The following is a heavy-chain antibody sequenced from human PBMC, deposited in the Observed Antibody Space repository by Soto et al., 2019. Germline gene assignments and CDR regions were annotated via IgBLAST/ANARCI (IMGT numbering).Heavy chain of an antibody. J-gene: IGHJ5*02. CDR3: AKGLPERRSAYYRYNWFDP. CDR2: NSGSGDYT. D-gene: IGHD3-3*01. CDR1: GFTFSGYA. V-gene: IGHV3-23*01. Sequence: PGGSLRLSCAASGFTFSGYAMSWVRQAPGKGLEWVSTNSGSGDYTYYADSVKGRFTISRDNSKNTLYLQMNNLRAEDTAVYYCAKGLPERRSAYYRYNWFDPSGQGTLVTVSS.